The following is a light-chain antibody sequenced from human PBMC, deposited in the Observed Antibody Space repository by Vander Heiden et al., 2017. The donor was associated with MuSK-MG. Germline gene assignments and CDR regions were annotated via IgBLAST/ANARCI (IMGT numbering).Light chain of an antibody. Sequence: SYELTPPPSVSVSPGQTASITCSGDKLGDKYACWYQQKPAQSPVLVIYKDSKRPSGIPERFSGSNSGNTATLTISGTQAMDEADYYCQAWDSSTVVFGGGTKLTVL. V-gene: IGLV3-1*01. CDR2: KDS. CDR3: QAWDSSTVV. J-gene: IGLJ2*01. CDR1: KLGDKY.